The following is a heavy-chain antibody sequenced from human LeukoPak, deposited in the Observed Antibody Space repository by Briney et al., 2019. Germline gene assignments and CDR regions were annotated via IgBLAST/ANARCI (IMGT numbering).Heavy chain of an antibody. CDR3: AKAHSGSYYSGIN. J-gene: IGHJ4*02. CDR2: ISGSGGST. V-gene: IGHV3-23*01. D-gene: IGHD1-26*01. CDR1: GFTFSSYA. Sequence: GGSLRLSCAASGFTFSSYAMNWVRQAPGKGLEWVSAISGSGGSTYYADSVKGRFTISRDNSKNTLYLQMNSLRAEDTALYYCAKAHSGSYYSGINWGQGTLATVSS.